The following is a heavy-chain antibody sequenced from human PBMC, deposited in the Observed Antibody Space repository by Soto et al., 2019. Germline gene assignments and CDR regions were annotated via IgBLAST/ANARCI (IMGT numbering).Heavy chain of an antibody. CDR1: GFTFSSYS. CDR2: ISSSSSYI. D-gene: IGHD2-2*01. CDR3: ARDLWAGGILGYCSSTSCLNDY. Sequence: GGSLRLSCAASGFTFSSYSMNWVRQAPGKGLEWVSSISSSSSYIYYADSVKGRFTISRDNAKNSLYLQMNSLRAEDTAVYYCARDLWAGGILGYCSSTSCLNDYWGQGTLVTVSS. J-gene: IGHJ4*02. V-gene: IGHV3-21*01.